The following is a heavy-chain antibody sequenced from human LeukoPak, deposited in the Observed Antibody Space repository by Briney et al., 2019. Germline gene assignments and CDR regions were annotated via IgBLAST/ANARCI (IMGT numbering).Heavy chain of an antibody. CDR2: ISAYNGNT. D-gene: IGHD4-23*01. CDR1: DYTFTNYG. Sequence: ASVKVSCKASDYTFTNYGISWVRQAPGQGLEWMGWISAYNGNTNYAQKLQGRVTMTTDTSTSTAYMELRSLRSDDTAVYYCARDRGRTVVTPGLFSSDYWGQGTLVTVSS. V-gene: IGHV1-18*01. CDR3: ARDRGRTVVTPGLFSSDY. J-gene: IGHJ4*02.